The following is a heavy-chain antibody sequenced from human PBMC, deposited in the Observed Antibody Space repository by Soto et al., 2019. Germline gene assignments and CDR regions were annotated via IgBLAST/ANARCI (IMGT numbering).Heavy chain of an antibody. Sequence: GGSLRLSCAASGFTFSSYAMSWVRQAPGKGLEWVSAISGSGGSTYYADSVKGRFTISRDNSKNTLYLQMNSLRAEDTAVYYFAKALKRITMIVVVYDAFDIWGQGTMVTVSS. D-gene: IGHD3-22*01. CDR1: GFTFSSYA. CDR3: AKALKRITMIVVVYDAFDI. CDR2: ISGSGGST. V-gene: IGHV3-23*01. J-gene: IGHJ3*02.